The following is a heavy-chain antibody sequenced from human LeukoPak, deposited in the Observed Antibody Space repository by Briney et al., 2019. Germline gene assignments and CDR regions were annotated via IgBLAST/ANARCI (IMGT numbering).Heavy chain of an antibody. Sequence: SSETLSLTCTVSGYSISSGYYWGWIRQPPGKGLEWIGSIYHSGSTYYNPSLKSRVTISVDTSKNQFSLKLSSVTAADTAVYYCARDQKRVVVSQASTLAYYYYYMDVWGKGTTVTVSS. D-gene: IGHD3-22*01. V-gene: IGHV4-38-2*02. CDR2: IYHSGST. J-gene: IGHJ6*03. CDR1: GYSISSGYY. CDR3: ARDQKRVVVSQASTLAYYYYYMDV.